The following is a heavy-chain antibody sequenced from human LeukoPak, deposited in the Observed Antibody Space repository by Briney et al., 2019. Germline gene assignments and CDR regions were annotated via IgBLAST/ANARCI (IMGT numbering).Heavy chain of an antibody. CDR1: GGTFSSYA. J-gene: IGHJ6*02. Sequence: SVKVSCKASGGTFSSYAISWVRKAPGQGLEWMGGIIPIFGTANYAQKFQGRVTITADESTSTAYMELSSLRSEDTAVYYCARGLRFLEWLLQPDYGMDVWGQGTTVTVSS. CDR2: IIPIFGTA. V-gene: IGHV1-69*13. CDR3: ARGLRFLEWLLQPDYGMDV. D-gene: IGHD3-3*01.